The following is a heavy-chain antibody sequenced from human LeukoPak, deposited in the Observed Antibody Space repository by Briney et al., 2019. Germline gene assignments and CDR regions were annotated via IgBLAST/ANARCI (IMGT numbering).Heavy chain of an antibody. V-gene: IGHV1-18*01. CDR3: ARDTHQWLVQFNWFDP. CDR2: ISAYNGNT. J-gene: IGHJ5*02. D-gene: IGHD6-19*01. CDR1: GYTFTSYG. Sequence: ASVKVSCKASGYTFTSYGISWVRQAPGQGLEWMGWISAYNGNTNYAQKLQGRVTMATDTSTSTTYMELRSLRSDDTAVYYCARDTHQWLVQFNWFDPWGQGTLVTVSS.